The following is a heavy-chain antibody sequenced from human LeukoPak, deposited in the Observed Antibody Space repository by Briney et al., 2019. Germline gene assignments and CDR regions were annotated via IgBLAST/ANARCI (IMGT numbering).Heavy chain of an antibody. D-gene: IGHD2-2*01. Sequence: GGSLRLSCAASGFTFSDYYMSWIRQAPGKGLEWVSYISSSYTNYADSVKGRFTISRDNAKNSLYLQMNSLRAEDTAVYYCARDTRSSTSLFDYWGQGTLVTVSS. CDR1: GFTFSDYY. CDR3: ARDTRSSTSLFDY. J-gene: IGHJ4*02. CDR2: ISSSYT. V-gene: IGHV3-11*06.